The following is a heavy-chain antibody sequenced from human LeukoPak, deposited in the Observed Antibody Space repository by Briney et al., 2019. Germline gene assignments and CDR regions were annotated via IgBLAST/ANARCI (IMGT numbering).Heavy chain of an antibody. CDR1: GFTFSSYS. CDR3: AKPRRSGYDSPFDY. CDR2: ISSSSSTI. Sequence: GGSLRLSCAASGFTFSSYSMNWVRQAPGKGLEWVSCISSSSSTIYYADSVKGRFTISRDNAKNSLYLQMNSLRTEDTALYYCAKPRRSGYDSPFDYWGQGTLVTVSS. J-gene: IGHJ4*02. D-gene: IGHD5-12*01. V-gene: IGHV3-48*01.